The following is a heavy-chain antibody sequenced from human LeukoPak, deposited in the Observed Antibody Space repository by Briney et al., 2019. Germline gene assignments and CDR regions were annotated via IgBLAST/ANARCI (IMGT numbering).Heavy chain of an antibody. D-gene: IGHD1-26*01. Sequence: PSENLSLTCTVSGGSISSSSYYWGWIRQPPGKGLEWIGSIYYSGSTNYNPSLKSRVTISVDTSKNQFSLKLSSVTAADTAVYYCAGAAGVGATFANNYYYYYGMDVWGQGTTVTVSS. CDR1: GGSISSSSYY. CDR3: AGAAGVGATFANNYYYYYGMDV. V-gene: IGHV4-39*07. J-gene: IGHJ6*02. CDR2: IYYSGST.